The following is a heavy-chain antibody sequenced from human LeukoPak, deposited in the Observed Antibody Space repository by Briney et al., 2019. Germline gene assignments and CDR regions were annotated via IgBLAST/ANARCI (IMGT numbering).Heavy chain of an antibody. Sequence: GGSLRLSCAASGFTFSSYAMSWVRQAPGEGLQWVSGISGSGSSTYYADSVRGRFTISRDNSKNTLYLQMNSLRAEDTAVYYCAKDLFWSGYSPDAFDIWGQGTMVTVSS. CDR2: ISGSGSST. J-gene: IGHJ3*02. D-gene: IGHD3-3*01. V-gene: IGHV3-23*01. CDR3: AKDLFWSGYSPDAFDI. CDR1: GFTFSSYA.